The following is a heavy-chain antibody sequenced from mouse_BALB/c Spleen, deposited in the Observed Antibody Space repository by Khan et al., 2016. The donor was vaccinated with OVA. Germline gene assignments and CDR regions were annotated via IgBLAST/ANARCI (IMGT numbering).Heavy chain of an antibody. Sequence: QVQLQQSTPELVKPGTSVKMSCKASGYTFTSYYIHWVKQRPGQGLEWIGWIYLGDGSSKYDERFKGQTTLTADKSSTTVYMLLSSLTSEDSAIYFCTRKLGSYFDFWGQGTTLTVSS. CDR1: GYTFTSYY. V-gene: IGHV1S56*01. D-gene: IGHD3-1*01. J-gene: IGHJ2*01. CDR3: TRKLGSYFDF. CDR2: IYLGDGSS.